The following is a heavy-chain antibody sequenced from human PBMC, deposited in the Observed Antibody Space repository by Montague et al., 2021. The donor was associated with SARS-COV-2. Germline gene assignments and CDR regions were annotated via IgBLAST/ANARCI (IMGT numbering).Heavy chain of an antibody. CDR2: IYYSGST. CDR3: ARDGSLRLEIFTGPRHDYYGMDV. Sequence: SETLSLTCTVSGGSISSSSYYWGWIRQPPGKGLEWIGSIYYSGSTYYNPSLKSRVTISVDTSKNQFSLKLSSVTAADTVVYYCARDGSLRLEIFTGPRHDYYGMDVWGQGTTVTVSS. CDR1: GGSISSSSYY. V-gene: IGHV4-39*07. J-gene: IGHJ6*02. D-gene: IGHD3-9*01.